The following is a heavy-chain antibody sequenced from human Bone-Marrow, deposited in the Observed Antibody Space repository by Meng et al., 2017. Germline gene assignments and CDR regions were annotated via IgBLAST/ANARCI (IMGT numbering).Heavy chain of an antibody. Sequence: QWQFQQWDAGLLKPSETLSPTCAVSGGSFSGYYWTWIRQPPGKGLEWIGEINHSGSSNYNPSLKSRVTLSADTPERQFSLKLSSVTAADTAVYYCARGRRIVGATFRLFDYWGQGTLVTVSS. D-gene: IGHD1-26*01. J-gene: IGHJ4*02. CDR2: INHSGSS. CDR3: ARGRRIVGATFRLFDY. V-gene: IGHV4-34*01. CDR1: GGSFSGYY.